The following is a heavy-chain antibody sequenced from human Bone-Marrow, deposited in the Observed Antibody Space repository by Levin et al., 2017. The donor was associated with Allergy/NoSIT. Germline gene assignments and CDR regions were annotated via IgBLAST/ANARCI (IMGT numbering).Heavy chain of an antibody. Sequence: SETLSLTCAVYGESLSHYYWNWIRQSPGKGLEWIGEIDHRGRTKFNPALQSRLTMSIDTSKNQFSLRLTSLTAADTAIYYCGRPTYCSVTTCSGPLALWGQGTHVIVSS. J-gene: IGHJ4*02. CDR3: GRPTYCSVTTCSGPLAL. CDR2: IDHRGRT. V-gene: IGHV4-34*01. D-gene: IGHD2-15*01. CDR1: GESLSHYY.